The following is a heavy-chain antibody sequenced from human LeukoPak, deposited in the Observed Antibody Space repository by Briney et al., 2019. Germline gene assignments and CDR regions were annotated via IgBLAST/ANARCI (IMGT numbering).Heavy chain of an antibody. CDR3: AKYGSYNYFDTSPDY. Sequence: GGSLRLSCAATGFTFSTYAMSWVRQAPGKGLEWVSAISGGGGSTNYADSVKGRFTISRDNSKNTLYLQMNSLRAEDAAVYFCAKYGSYNYFDTSPDYWGQGTLVTVSS. CDR2: ISGGGGST. D-gene: IGHD3-22*01. V-gene: IGHV3-23*01. CDR1: GFTFSTYA. J-gene: IGHJ4*02.